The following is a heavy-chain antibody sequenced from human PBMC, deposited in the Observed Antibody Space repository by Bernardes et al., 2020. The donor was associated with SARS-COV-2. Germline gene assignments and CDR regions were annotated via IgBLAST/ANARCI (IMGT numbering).Heavy chain of an antibody. V-gene: IGHV3-48*03. D-gene: IGHD3-22*01. J-gene: IGHJ6*02. Sequence: GGSLRLSCAASGFTFSSYWMSWVRQAPGKGLEWVSYISSSGKTIYYADSVKGRFTISGDNAKNSLYLQMNSLRAEDTAVYYCARQGGYQDSSGYYYGMDVWGQGATVTVSS. CDR2: ISSSGKTI. CDR3: ARQGGYQDSSGYYYGMDV. CDR1: GFTFSSYW.